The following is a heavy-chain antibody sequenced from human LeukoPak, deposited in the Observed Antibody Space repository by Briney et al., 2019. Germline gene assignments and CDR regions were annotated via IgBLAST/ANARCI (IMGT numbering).Heavy chain of an antibody. D-gene: IGHD1-26*01. Sequence: ASVRVSCKASGYTFSDYYIHWLRQAPGQGPEWMGWVNPNSGGTNYAGNFQGRVTMTRDTSSSTAYMELSSLRSEDTAVYYCAETVYSGSYDYFDYWGQGTLVTVSS. CDR1: GYTFSDYY. CDR2: VNPNSGGT. CDR3: AETVYSGSYDYFDY. J-gene: IGHJ4*02. V-gene: IGHV1-2*02.